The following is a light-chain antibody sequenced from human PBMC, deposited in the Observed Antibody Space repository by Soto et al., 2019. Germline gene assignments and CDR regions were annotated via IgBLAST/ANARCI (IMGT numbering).Light chain of an antibody. J-gene: IGKJ3*01. CDR1: QGINTW. CDR3: QQASDFPLT. V-gene: IGKV1-12*01. Sequence: DIQMTQSPSSVSASVGDRVTITCRASQGINTWLAWYQQKPGKAPKLLIYAASTLERGVPSRFSGSGSGTDFTLTINILQPEDFATYYCQQASDFPLTFGPGTKVDIK. CDR2: AAS.